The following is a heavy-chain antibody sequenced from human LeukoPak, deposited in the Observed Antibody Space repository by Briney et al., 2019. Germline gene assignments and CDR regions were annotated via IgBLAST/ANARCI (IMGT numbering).Heavy chain of an antibody. Sequence: GGSLRLSCVASGFTFSSYWMHWVRQAPGKGLVWVSHIITDETTAGYADSVKGRFTISRDNSKNTLYLQMKSLRAEDTAVYYCAKDIAYYDFWSAFDYWGQGTLVTVSS. V-gene: IGHV3-74*01. CDR2: IITDETTA. J-gene: IGHJ4*02. CDR3: AKDIAYYDFWSAFDY. D-gene: IGHD3-3*01. CDR1: GFTFSSYW.